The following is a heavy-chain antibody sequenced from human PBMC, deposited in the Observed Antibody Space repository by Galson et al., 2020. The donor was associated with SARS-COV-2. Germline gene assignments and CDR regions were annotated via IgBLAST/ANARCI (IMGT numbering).Heavy chain of an antibody. Sequence: GESLKISCAGSGFSVRSHYMNWVRQAPGNGLESVSAIHNTGSTYHAHPVKGRFTISRDNSKNTLFLQMNSLGVEDTAVYYCTRDCCSGSYYGYWGRGALVAVSS. J-gene: IGHJ4*02. CDR2: IHNTGST. D-gene: IGHD1-26*01. CDR1: GFSVRSHY. V-gene: IGHV3-66*03. CDR3: TRDCCSGSYYGY.